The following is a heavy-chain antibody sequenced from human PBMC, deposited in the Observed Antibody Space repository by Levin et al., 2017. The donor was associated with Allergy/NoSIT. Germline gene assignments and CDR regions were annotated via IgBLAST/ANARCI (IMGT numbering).Heavy chain of an antibody. CDR1: GFTFSSYA. Sequence: PGGSLRLSCAASGFTFSSYAMHWVRQAPGKGLEWVAVISYDGSNKYYADSVKGRFTISRDNSKNTLYLQMNSLRAEDTAVYYCARDGGIAAAGTYYYYYYYMDVWGKGTTVTVSS. V-gene: IGHV3-30-3*01. CDR3: ARDGGIAAAGTYYYYYYYMDV. CDR2: ISYDGSNK. J-gene: IGHJ6*03. D-gene: IGHD6-13*01.